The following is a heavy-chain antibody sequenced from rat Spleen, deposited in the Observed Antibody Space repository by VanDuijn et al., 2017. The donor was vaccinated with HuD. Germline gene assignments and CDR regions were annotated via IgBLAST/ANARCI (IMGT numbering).Heavy chain of an antibody. CDR1: GFTFSDFY. V-gene: IGHV5-20*01. D-gene: IGHD1-12*02. CDR3: ATDGFYDGTYSAVYVMYA. J-gene: IGHJ4*01. Sequence: EVQLVESGGGLVQPGRSLKLSCAASGFTFSDFYMAWVRQAPTKGLEWVASISYDGTATYYRDSVKGRFTISRDNAESTLFLQMDSLRSEETTIYFCATDGFYDGTYSAVYVMYALGQGASVTVSS. CDR2: ISYDGTAT.